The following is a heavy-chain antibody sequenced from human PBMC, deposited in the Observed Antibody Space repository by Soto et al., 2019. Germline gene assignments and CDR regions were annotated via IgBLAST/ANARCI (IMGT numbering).Heavy chain of an antibody. D-gene: IGHD6-19*01. V-gene: IGHV3-23*01. CDR1: GFTFSGYA. CDR2: ISGSGGST. CDR3: AEGGGKGWYDGGFIDY. J-gene: IGHJ4*02. Sequence: GSLRLSCAASGFTFSGYAMSWVRQAPGKGLEWVSAISGSGGSTYYADSVKGRFTISRDNSKNTLYLQMNSLRAEDTAVYYCAEGGGKGWYDGGFIDYWGQGTLVTVSS.